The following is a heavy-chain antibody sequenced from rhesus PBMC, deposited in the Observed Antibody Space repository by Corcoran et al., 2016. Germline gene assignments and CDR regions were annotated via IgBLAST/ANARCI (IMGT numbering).Heavy chain of an antibody. D-gene: IGHD6-25*01. CDR3: AKDGGAAGDFDY. Sequence: EVQLVESGGGLAKPGGSLRLSCAASGFTFSIYWMNWVRQAPGKGLEWVYAINSGGGNTYYADTVKGRFTISRDKSKNTLSLQMNSLRAEDTAVYYCAKDGGAAGDFDYWGQGVLVTVSS. CDR2: INSGGGNT. CDR1: GFTFSIYW. J-gene: IGHJ4*01. V-gene: IGHV3S25*01.